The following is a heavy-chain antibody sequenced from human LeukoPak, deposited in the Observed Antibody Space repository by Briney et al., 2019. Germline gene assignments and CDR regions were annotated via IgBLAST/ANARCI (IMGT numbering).Heavy chain of an antibody. J-gene: IGHJ4*02. CDR2: IYYSGST. CDR1: GGSISSSSYY. CDR3: ARLLWFGESYFDY. D-gene: IGHD3-10*01. V-gene: IGHV4-61*05. Sequence: SETLSLTCTVSGGSISSSSYYWSWIRQPPGKGLEWIGYIYYSGSTNYNPSLKSRVTISVDTSKNQFSLKLSSVTAADTAVYYCARLLWFGESYFDYWGQGTLVTVSS.